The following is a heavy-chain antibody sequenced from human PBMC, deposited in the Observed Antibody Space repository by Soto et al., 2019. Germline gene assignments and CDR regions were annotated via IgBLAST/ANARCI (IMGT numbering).Heavy chain of an antibody. CDR2: IFYRGAA. Sequence: SETLSLTCTVSGGSIATSDYNWSGLRQTPGQGLEWIGYIFYRGAAFYNPSLNSRATLSVDTSKNQFSLTLRSVTAADTAVYFCGRDYGPTRGIDWVAPWGQGTLVIVSS. V-gene: IGHV4-30-4*01. CDR1: GGSIATSDYN. D-gene: IGHD4-17*01. J-gene: IGHJ5*02. CDR3: GRDYGPTRGIDWVAP.